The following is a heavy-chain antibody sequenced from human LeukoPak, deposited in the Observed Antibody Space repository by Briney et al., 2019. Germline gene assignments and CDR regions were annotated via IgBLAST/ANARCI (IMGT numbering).Heavy chain of an antibody. CDR3: ARHDSFIPY. D-gene: IGHD5-18*01. Sequence: PGGSLRLSCVASGFTFNDYAMSWVRQAPGKGLDWVSGISDSGGSTYYADSVKGRCTISRDNSKNTVSLQMNNLRAEDTAVYCCARHDSFIPYWGQGTLVTVTS. CDR1: GFTFNDYA. CDR2: ISDSGGST. V-gene: IGHV3-23*01. J-gene: IGHJ4*02.